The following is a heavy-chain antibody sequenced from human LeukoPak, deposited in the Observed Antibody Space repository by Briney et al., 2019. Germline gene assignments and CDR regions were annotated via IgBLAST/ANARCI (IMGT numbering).Heavy chain of an antibody. CDR1: GSTFSRYW. CDR3: ARGGSRLLTSYIFDY. V-gene: IGHV3-7*01. J-gene: IGHJ4*02. Sequence: GGSLRLSCAASGSTFSRYWISWVRQAPGKGLEWVANIKQDGSEKYYADSVKGRFTISRDNAKNSLYVQVNSLRAEDTAVYYCARGGSRLLTSYIFDYWGQGTLVTVSS. CDR2: IKQDGSEK. D-gene: IGHD3-16*01.